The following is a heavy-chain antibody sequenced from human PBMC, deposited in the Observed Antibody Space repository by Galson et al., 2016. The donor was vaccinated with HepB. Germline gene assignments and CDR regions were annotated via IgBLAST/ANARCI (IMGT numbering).Heavy chain of an antibody. Sequence: SLRLSCAASGFTFSTYAMSWVRQAPGKGLEWVSSFSGDGSTTYYADSVKGRFTIAKDNSKNTLYLQMNSLRAEHTALYYCARSTSSRSWRRRYYFGHWGQGAQVTVSA. D-gene: IGHD6-13*01. CDR1: GFTFSTYA. V-gene: IGHV3-23*01. CDR3: ARSTSSRSWRRRYYFGH. CDR2: FSGDGSTT. J-gene: IGHJ4*02.